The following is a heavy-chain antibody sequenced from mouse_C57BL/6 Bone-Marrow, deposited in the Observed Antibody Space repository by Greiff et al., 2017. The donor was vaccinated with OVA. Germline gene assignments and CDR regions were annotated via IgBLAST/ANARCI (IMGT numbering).Heavy chain of an antibody. CDR2: INPSSGYT. J-gene: IGHJ2*01. Sequence: QVHVMQSGAELARPGASVKMSCTASGFTFTNYTMHWVKQRPGQGLEWIGYINPSSGYTKYNQKFKDKATLTADKSSSTDYMQLSSLTSEDSAVYYCARKVYLDYWGQGTTLTVSS. D-gene: IGHD1-1*01. CDR3: ARKVYLDY. CDR1: GFTFTNYT. V-gene: IGHV1-4*01.